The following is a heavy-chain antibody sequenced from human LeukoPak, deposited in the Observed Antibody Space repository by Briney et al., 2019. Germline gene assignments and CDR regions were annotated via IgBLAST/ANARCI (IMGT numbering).Heavy chain of an antibody. Sequence: PGGSLRLSCAASGFTFSSYEMNWVRQAPGKGLEWVSYISSSGSTIYYADSVKGRFTISRDNAKNSLYLQMNSLRAEDTAVYYCASPLGTTGTTTGYWGQGTLVTVSS. CDR1: GFTFSSYE. V-gene: IGHV3-48*03. CDR3: ASPLGTTGTTTGY. CDR2: ISSSGSTI. D-gene: IGHD1-1*01. J-gene: IGHJ4*02.